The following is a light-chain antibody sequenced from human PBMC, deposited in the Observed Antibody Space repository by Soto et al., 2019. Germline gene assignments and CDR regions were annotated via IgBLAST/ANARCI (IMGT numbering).Light chain of an antibody. CDR2: ASY. V-gene: IGKV1-12*01. J-gene: IGKJ3*01. CDR3: QKANSFPFT. Sequence: DIQRPPSPSSLSACVGYIFPITCRASQGISSWLAWYQQKPGKAPKLMIYASYSLQSGVKSRFSGSGSGTDFTITISSMHHEDFENYYCQKANSFPFTCG. CDR1: QGISSW.